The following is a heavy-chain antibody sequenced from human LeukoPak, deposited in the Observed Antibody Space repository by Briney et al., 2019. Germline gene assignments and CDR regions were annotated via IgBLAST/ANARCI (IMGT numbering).Heavy chain of an antibody. CDR1: GYTFTSYD. V-gene: IGHV1-8*01. J-gene: IGHJ6*02. CDR2: MNPNSGNT. Sequence: ASAKVSCEASGYTFTSYDINWVRQATGQGLEWMGWMNPNSGNTGYAQKFQGRVTMTRNTSISTAYMELSSLRSEDTAVYYCARIFYGDYLDYYYYGMDVWGQGTTVTVSS. D-gene: IGHD4-17*01. CDR3: ARIFYGDYLDYYYYGMDV.